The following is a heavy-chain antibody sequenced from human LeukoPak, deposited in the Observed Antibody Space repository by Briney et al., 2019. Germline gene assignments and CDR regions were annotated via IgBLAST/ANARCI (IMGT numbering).Heavy chain of an antibody. V-gene: IGHV3-23*01. Sequence: SGGSLRLSCAASGLTFSNYVMHWVRQAPGKGLEWVSLISGSGANTYYADSVKGRFTISRDNSKNTVYLQMNSLRAEDTAVYYCAKGSGYSNGDAIDYWGQGTLVTVSS. CDR1: GLTFSNYV. CDR3: AKGSGYSNGDAIDY. CDR2: ISGSGANT. D-gene: IGHD5-18*01. J-gene: IGHJ4*02.